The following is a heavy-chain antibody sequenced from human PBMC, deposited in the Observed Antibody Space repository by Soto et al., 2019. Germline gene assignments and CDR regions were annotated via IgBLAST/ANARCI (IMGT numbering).Heavy chain of an antibody. CDR3: ARGLLAGGYSVLYVFDF. J-gene: IGHJ3*01. CDR2: IYYSGST. Sequence: PSETLSLTCTVSGGSISSYYWSWIRQPPGKGLEWIGYIYYSGSTNYNPSLKSRVTISVDTSKNQFSLKLSSVTAADTAVYYCARGLLAGGYSVLYVFDFGGKGTMAPVSS. D-gene: IGHD6-13*01. CDR1: GGSISSYY. V-gene: IGHV4-59*01.